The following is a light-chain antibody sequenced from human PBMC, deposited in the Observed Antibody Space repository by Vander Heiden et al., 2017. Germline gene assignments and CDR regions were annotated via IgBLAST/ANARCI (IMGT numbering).Light chain of an antibody. CDR1: QSVSTY. J-gene: IGKJ1*01. CDR3: QQGDRTPPV. Sequence: DIQMTQSPSSLSTSVGDRLTITCRASQSVSTYLNWYLQKPGQAPKLLIYPASTLQTGVPSRFSGRGSGTDFTLTINSLPPEDVGTYYCQQGDRTPPVFGQGTKVDIK. V-gene: IGKV1-39*01. CDR2: PAS.